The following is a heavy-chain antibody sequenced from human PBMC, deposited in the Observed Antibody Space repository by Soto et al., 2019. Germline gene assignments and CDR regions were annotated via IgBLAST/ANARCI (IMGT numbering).Heavy chain of an antibody. J-gene: IGHJ4*02. CDR2: MNPNSGNT. V-gene: IGHV1-8*01. CDR1: GYTFTSYD. D-gene: IGHD3-22*01. Sequence: ASVKVSCKASGYTFTSYDINWLRQSTGQGLEWMGWMNPNSGNTGYAQKFQGRVTMTRNTSISTAYMELSSLRSEDTAVYYCARPSADSSGYYFDYWGQGTLVTVSS. CDR3: ARPSADSSGYYFDY.